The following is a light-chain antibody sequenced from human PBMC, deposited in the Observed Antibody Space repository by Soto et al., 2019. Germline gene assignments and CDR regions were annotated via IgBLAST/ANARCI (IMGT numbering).Light chain of an antibody. V-gene: IGKV1-5*03. CDR1: QSISRW. CDR2: ETS. CDR3: QQYKDYWT. J-gene: IGKJ1*01. Sequence: DVQMTQSPSTLSASVGDRVTITCRARQSISRWLAWYQQKPGKAPKLLIYETSSLEDGVPSRFTGSGSGTEFSLTITSLQPEDFASYYCQQYKDYWTFGQGTTVDMK.